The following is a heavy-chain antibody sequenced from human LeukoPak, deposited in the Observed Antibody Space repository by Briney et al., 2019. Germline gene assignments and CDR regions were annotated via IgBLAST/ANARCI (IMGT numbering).Heavy chain of an antibody. CDR1: GFTFGDYA. CDR3: TREAATGYYYGSGDFDY. Sequence: GGSLRLSCTASGFTFGDYAMSWVRQAPGKGLEWVGFIRSKACGGTTEYAASVKGRFTISRDDSKSIAYLQMNSLKTEDTAVYYCTREAATGYYYGSGDFDYWGQGTLVTVSS. V-gene: IGHV3-49*04. CDR2: IRSKACGGTT. J-gene: IGHJ4*02. D-gene: IGHD3-10*01.